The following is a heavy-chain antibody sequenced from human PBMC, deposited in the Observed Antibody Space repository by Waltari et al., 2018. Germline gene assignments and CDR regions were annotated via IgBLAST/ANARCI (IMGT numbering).Heavy chain of an antibody. CDR1: GFTFSSYS. Sequence: EVQLVESGGGLVQPGGSLRLSCAASGFTFSSYSMNWVRQAPGKGLEWVSYISSSSGTIYYADSVKGRFTISRDNAKNSLYLQMNSLRAEDTAVYYCATDNGYMVQGVIWGQGTMVTVSS. V-gene: IGHV3-48*04. CDR3: ATDNGYMVQGVI. D-gene: IGHD3-10*01. CDR2: ISSSSGTI. J-gene: IGHJ3*02.